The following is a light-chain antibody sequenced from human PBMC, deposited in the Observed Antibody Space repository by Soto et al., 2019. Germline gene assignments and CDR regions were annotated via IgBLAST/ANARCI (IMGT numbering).Light chain of an antibody. CDR3: HQTYSPPDT. J-gene: IGKJ1*01. V-gene: IGKV1-39*01. Sequence: DIRMTQSPSSLSASVGDRVTITCRASQSIDTHLNWYQQHPGQAPNALIYEASNLQSGVPSRFSGSGSGTDFTLTIIGLQPDDSATYYCHQTYSPPDTFGQGTKVEIK. CDR1: QSIDTH. CDR2: EAS.